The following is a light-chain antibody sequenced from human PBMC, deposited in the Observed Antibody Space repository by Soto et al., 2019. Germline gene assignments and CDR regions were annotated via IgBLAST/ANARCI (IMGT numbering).Light chain of an antibody. Sequence: EIVLTQSPDTLSLSPGERDTLSCRDSQSVASSYLAWYQQKPGQAPRLLIYGASSRATGIPDRFSGSGSGTDFTLTISRLEPEDFAVYYCQQYGNSPRGTFGQGTKVDIK. CDR1: QSVASSY. CDR3: QQYGNSPRGT. V-gene: IGKV3-20*01. CDR2: GAS. J-gene: IGKJ1*01.